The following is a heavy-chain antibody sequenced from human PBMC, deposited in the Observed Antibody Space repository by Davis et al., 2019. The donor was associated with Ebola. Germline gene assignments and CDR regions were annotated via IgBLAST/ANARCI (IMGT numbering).Heavy chain of an antibody. Sequence: PSETLSLTCAVYGGSFSGYYWSWIRQPPGKGLEWIGEIYHSGSTNYNPSLKSRVTISVDKSKNQFSLKLSSVTAADTAVYYCASSVVVVPAAITAFDIWGQGTMVTVSS. CDR1: GGSFSGYY. V-gene: IGHV4-34*01. CDR3: ASSVVVVPAAITAFDI. D-gene: IGHD2-2*02. CDR2: IYHSGST. J-gene: IGHJ3*02.